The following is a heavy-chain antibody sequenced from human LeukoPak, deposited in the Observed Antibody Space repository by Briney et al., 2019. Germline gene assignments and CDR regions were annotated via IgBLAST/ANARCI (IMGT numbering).Heavy chain of an antibody. CDR2: INSDGSSR. CDR1: GFTFSSYW. CDR3: AREERSYQLLYYFDY. V-gene: IGHV3-74*01. Sequence: QPGVSLTLSCAASGFTFSSYWMHWVRQAPGKGLVWVSRINSDGSSRSYADSVKGRFTISRDNSKNTLYLQMGSLRAGDMAVYYCAREERSYQLLYYFDYWGQGTLVTVSS. J-gene: IGHJ4*02. D-gene: IGHD2-2*01.